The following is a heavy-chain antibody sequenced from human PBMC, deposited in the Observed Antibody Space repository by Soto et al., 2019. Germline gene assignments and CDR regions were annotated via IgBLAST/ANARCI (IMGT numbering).Heavy chain of an antibody. J-gene: IGHJ5*02. D-gene: IGHD2-21*01. CDR3: ARVIILWWPVARRFDP. CDR1: GGSFSGYY. Sequence: SETLSLTCAVYGGSFSGYYWSWIRQPPGKGLEWIGEINHSGSTNYNPSLKSRVTISVDTSKNQFSLKLSSVTAADTAVYYCARVIILWWPVARRFDPWGQGTLVTVSS. CDR2: INHSGST. V-gene: IGHV4-34*01.